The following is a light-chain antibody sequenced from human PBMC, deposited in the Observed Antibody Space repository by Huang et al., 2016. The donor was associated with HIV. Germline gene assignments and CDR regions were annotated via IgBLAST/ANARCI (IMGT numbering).Light chain of an antibody. Sequence: DIQMTQSPSSLSASVGDRVTITCRASKSISTYLNWYKQKPGKAPKLLIYAASTLQSGVPSRFSGSGSGTDFTLTISSLQPEDVATYYCQQTYSTLTFGPGTKVDIK. CDR3: QQTYSTLT. J-gene: IGKJ3*01. CDR1: KSISTY. CDR2: AAS. V-gene: IGKV1-39*01.